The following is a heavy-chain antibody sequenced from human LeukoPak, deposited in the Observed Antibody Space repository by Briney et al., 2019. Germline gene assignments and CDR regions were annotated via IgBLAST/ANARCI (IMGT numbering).Heavy chain of an antibody. CDR3: ARRSAPCGLDY. CDR1: GFTFSSYW. J-gene: IGHJ4*02. CDR2: IERDGSDK. V-gene: IGHV3-7*03. Sequence: GGSLRLSCAASGFTFSSYWMNWARQAPGKGLEWVANIERDGSDKYYVNSVKGRFTISRDNTKNTLYLQMNSLRAEDTAFYYCARRSAPCGLDYWGQGTLVTVSS. D-gene: IGHD3/OR15-3a*01.